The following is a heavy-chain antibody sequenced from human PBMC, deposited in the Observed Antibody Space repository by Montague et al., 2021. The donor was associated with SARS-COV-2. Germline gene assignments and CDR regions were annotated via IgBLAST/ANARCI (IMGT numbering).Heavy chain of an antibody. CDR3: AKPGPFAFYFES. D-gene: IGHD3-10*01. V-gene: IGHV3-23*03. Sequence: SLRLSLSVSGFSFSGYAMNWVRQAPGRGLEWISVIYSGGDSTYYADSVRGRFTISRDDSKNTLFLHLNNLSAEDTAIYYCAKPGPFAFYFESWGQGTLVTVSS. J-gene: IGHJ4*02. CDR1: GFSFSGYA. CDR2: IYSGGDST.